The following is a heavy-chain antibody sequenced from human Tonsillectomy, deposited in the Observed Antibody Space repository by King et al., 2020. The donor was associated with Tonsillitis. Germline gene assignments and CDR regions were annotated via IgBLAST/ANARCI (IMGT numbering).Heavy chain of an antibody. CDR3: ARGAAAVSLY. V-gene: IGHV4-59*01. CDR1: GASISSYY. Sequence: VQLQESGPGLVKPSETLSLTCTVSGASISSYYWSWIRQPPGKGLEHIGSLYYSGSTNYKPSLKSRVTISVDTSKNQFSLKLSSVTAADTAVYYCARGAAAVSLYWGQGTLVTVSS. J-gene: IGHJ4*02. D-gene: IGHD6-13*01. CDR2: LYYSGST.